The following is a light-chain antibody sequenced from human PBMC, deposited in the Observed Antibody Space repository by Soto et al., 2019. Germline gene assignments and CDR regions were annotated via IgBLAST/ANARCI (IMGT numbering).Light chain of an antibody. CDR3: QQHSNWPPT. CDR2: DAS. V-gene: IGKV3-11*01. J-gene: IGKJ4*01. CDR1: QSVSSN. Sequence: EIVLIQSPATLSLSPGERATLSCRASQSVSSNLAWYQQNPGQAPRLLIFDASNRATGIPARFSGSGSGTDFILTISSLEPEDFAVYYCQQHSNWPPTFGGGTKVDIK.